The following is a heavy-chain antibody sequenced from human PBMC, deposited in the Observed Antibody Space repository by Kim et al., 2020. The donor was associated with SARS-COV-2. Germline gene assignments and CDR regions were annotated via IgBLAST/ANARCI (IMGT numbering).Heavy chain of an antibody. D-gene: IGHD3-10*01. CDR2: ISYDGSNK. Sequence: GGSLRLSCAASGFTFSSYAMHWVRQAPGKGLEWVAVISYDGSNKYYADSVKGRFTISRDNSKNTLYLQMNSLRAEDTAVYYCARGESGYYDYYGMDVCG. CDR1: GFTFSSYA. J-gene: IGHJ6*04. V-gene: IGHV3-30*04. CDR3: ARGESGYYDYYGMDV.